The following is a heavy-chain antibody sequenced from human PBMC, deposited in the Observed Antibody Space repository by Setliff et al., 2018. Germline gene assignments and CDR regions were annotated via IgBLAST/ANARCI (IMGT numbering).Heavy chain of an antibody. D-gene: IGHD4-17*01. V-gene: IGHV4-39*07. J-gene: IGHJ4*02. CDR2: IYYSGST. CDR3: AGGRRYDYGWDFDY. Sequence: PSETLSLTCTVSGGSISSSSYYWGWIRQPPGKGLEWIGSIYYSGSTYYNPSLKSRVTISVDTSKNQFSPKLTSVTAADTAVYYCAGGRRYDYGWDFDYWGQGTLVTVSS. CDR1: GGSISSSSYY.